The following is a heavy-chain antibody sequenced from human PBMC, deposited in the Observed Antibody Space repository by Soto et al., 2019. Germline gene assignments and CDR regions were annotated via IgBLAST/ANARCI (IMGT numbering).Heavy chain of an antibody. CDR3: AARYCSGGSCPDNWFDP. D-gene: IGHD2-15*01. Sequence: QVQLQQWGAGLLKPSETLSLTCAVYGGSFSGYYWSWIRQPPGKGLEWIGEINHSGSTNYNPSLKSRVTTSVDTSKNQFSLKLSSVTAADTAVYYCAARYCSGGSCPDNWFDPWGQGTLVTVSS. CDR2: INHSGST. V-gene: IGHV4-34*01. CDR1: GGSFSGYY. J-gene: IGHJ5*02.